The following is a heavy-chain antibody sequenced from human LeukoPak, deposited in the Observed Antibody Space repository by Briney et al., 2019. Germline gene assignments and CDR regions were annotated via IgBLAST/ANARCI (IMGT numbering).Heavy chain of an antibody. D-gene: IGHD6-19*01. CDR3: ARGRIAVAGNPDY. CDR1: GYTLTGYY. V-gene: IGHV1-2*06. Sequence: ASVKVSCKASGYTLTGYYMHWVRQAPGQGLEWMGRINPNSGGTNYAQKFQGRVTMTRDTSISTAYMELSRLRSDDTAVYYCARGRIAVAGNPDYWGQGTLVTVSS. J-gene: IGHJ4*02. CDR2: INPNSGGT.